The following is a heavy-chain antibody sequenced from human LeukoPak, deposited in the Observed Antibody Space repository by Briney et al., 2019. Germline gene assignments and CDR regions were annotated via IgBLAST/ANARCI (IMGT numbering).Heavy chain of an antibody. CDR3: ARLEMATPFDY. CDR2: IYYSGST. Sequence: KPSETLSLTCTVSGGSISSSSYYWGWIRRPPGKGLEWIGGIYYSGSTYYNPSLKSRVTISVDTSKNQFSLKLSSVTAADTAVYYCARLEMATPFDYWGQGTLVTVSS. V-gene: IGHV4-39*01. CDR1: GGSISSSSYY. D-gene: IGHD5-24*01. J-gene: IGHJ4*02.